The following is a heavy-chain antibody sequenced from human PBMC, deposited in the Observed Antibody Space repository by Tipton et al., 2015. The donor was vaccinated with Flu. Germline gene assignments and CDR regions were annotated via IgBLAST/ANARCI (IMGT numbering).Heavy chain of an antibody. D-gene: IGHD1-26*01. CDR2: IFRSGGT. J-gene: IGHJ3*02. Sequence: LRLSCTVSAYSISSGSYWGWIRQPPGKGLEWIATIFRSGGTYYNPSLKSRVTISVDTSNNRFSLKLSSVTAADTALYYCAKTEDIGRAFDIWGQGTMVTVSS. V-gene: IGHV4-38-2*02. CDR1: AYSISSGSY. CDR3: AKTEDIGRAFDI.